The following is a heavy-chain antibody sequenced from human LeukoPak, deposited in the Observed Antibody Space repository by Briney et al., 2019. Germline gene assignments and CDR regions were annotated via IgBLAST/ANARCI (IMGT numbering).Heavy chain of an antibody. CDR2: ISGHGGST. CDR3: ATIGPSSGWVPYYFDY. Sequence: PGGSLRLSCAASGFTFSDYAMSWVRQAPGKGLEWGSAISGHGGSTYYEGSVKGRFTISRDNSKNTLYLQMNSLRAEDTAVYYCATIGPSSGWVPYYFDYWGQGTLVTVSS. V-gene: IGHV3-23*01. D-gene: IGHD6-19*01. CDR1: GFTFSDYA. J-gene: IGHJ4*02.